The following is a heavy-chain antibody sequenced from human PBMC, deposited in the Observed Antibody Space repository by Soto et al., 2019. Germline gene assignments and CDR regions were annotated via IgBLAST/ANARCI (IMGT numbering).Heavy chain of an antibody. V-gene: IGHV3-74*01. CDR3: AGIRRDGYNYYAFDI. J-gene: IGHJ3*02. D-gene: IGHD5-12*01. CDR2: INSDGSST. Sequence: EVQLVESGGGLVQPGGSLSLSCAASGFTFSSYWMHWVRQAPGKGLVWVSRINSDGSSTSYADSVKGRFTISRDNAKNTLYLQMNSLRAEDTAVYYCAGIRRDGYNYYAFDIRGQGTMVTVSS. CDR1: GFTFSSYW.